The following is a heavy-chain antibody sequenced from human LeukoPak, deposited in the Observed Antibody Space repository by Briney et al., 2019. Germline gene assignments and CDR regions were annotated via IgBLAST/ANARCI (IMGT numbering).Heavy chain of an antibody. D-gene: IGHD3-22*01. V-gene: IGHV1-18*01. Sequence: ASVKVSCKASGYTFTSYGISWVRQAPGQGLEWMGWISAYNGNTNYAQKLQGRVTMTTDTSTSTAYMELRSLRPDDTAVYYCARGGYYDSSGYRRYYFDYWGQGTLVTVSS. CDR1: GYTFTSYG. CDR3: ARGGYYDSSGYRRYYFDY. J-gene: IGHJ4*02. CDR2: ISAYNGNT.